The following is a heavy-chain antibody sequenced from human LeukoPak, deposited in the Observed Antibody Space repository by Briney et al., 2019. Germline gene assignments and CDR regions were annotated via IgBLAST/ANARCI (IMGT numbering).Heavy chain of an antibody. CDR3: ARERLQLWTPLDY. D-gene: IGHD5-18*01. CDR2: INPSGRST. CDR1: GYTFTSYY. J-gene: IGHJ4*02. V-gene: IGHV1-46*01. Sequence: ASLTVSCTASGYTFTSYYMHSVRQAPGQGLKWMGIINPSGRSTSYAQKFQGRVTMARDTSTSTVYMELSSLRSEDTAVYYCARERLQLWTPLDYWGQGTLVTVSS.